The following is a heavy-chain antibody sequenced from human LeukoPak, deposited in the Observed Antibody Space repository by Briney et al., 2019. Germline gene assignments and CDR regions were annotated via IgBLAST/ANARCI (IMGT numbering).Heavy chain of an antibody. D-gene: IGHD2-15*01. V-gene: IGHV3-23*01. CDR1: GFTFSSYA. Sequence: GGSLRLSCAASGFTFSSYAMSWVRQAPGKGLEWVSAISGSGGSTYYADSVKGRFTISRDNSKNTLYLQMNSLRAEDTAVYYCAKDGPYCSGGSCYYPFDYWGQGTLVTVSS. J-gene: IGHJ4*02. CDR3: AKDGPYCSGGSCYYPFDY. CDR2: ISGSGGST.